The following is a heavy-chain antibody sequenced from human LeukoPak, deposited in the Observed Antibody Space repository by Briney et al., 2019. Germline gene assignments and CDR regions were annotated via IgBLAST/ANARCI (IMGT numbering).Heavy chain of an antibody. J-gene: IGHJ3*02. CDR2: IIPILGTA. CDR3: AREMATINDAFDI. V-gene: IGHV1-69*01. CDR1: GGTFSSYA. Sequence: SVKVSCKASGGTFSSYAISWVRQAPGQGLEWMGGIIPILGTANYAQKFQGRVTITADESTSTAYMELSSLRSEDTAVYYCAREMATINDAFDIWGQGTMVTVSS. D-gene: IGHD5-24*01.